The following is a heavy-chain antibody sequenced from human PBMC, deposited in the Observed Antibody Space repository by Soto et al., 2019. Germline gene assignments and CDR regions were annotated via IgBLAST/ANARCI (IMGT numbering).Heavy chain of an antibody. D-gene: IGHD4-17*01. Sequence: GGSLRLSCAASGFTFSNAWMNWVRQAPGKGLEWVGRIKSKTDGGTTDYAAPVKGRFHISREDSKNTRILQMNSLKTEDTAVYYCTTGYGDPPVWYYYYGMDVWGQGTTVTVSS. V-gene: IGHV3-15*07. CDR2: IKSKTDGGTT. CDR3: TTGYGDPPVWYYYYGMDV. J-gene: IGHJ6*02. CDR1: GFTFSNAW.